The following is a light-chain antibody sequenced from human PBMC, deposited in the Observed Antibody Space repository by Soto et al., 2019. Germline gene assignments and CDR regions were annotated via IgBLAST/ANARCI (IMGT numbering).Light chain of an antibody. CDR3: QQYGNSPLT. CDR1: QSISSN. CDR2: GAS. J-gene: IGKJ4*01. V-gene: IGKV3-20*01. Sequence: EIVLTQSPATLSLSPGERATLSCGASQSISSNLAWYQQKPGQSPRLLIYGASSRATGVPVRFSGSGSGTDFTLTISRLEPEDFAVYYCQQYGNSPLTFGGGTKVDTK.